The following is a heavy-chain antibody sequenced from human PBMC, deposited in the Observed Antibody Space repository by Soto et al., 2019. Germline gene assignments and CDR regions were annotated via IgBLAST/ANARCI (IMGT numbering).Heavy chain of an antibody. CDR1: EFIFSNNG. Sequence: GGSLRLSCVGSEFIFSNNGMHWVRQTPGKGLEWVAFMSYDGSDTFYADSVKGRFTISRDNSKNTLFLHMGNLRAEDTAMYYCTIVRVADSALDHWGQGTLVTVSS. V-gene: IGHV3-30*02. D-gene: IGHD3-10*02. CDR2: MSYDGSDT. J-gene: IGHJ4*02. CDR3: TIVRVADSALDH.